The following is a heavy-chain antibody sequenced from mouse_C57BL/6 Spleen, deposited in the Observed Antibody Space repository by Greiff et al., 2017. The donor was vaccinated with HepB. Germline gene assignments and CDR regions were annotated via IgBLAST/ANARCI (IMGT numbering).Heavy chain of an antibody. Sequence: QVQLKESGPALVKPGASVKISCKASGYAFSSSWMNWVKQRPGKGLEWIGRIYPGDGDTNYNGKFKGKATLTADKSSSTAYMHLSRLTAEDSAVYCGCYGSHYWGQGTTLTVSS. CDR1: GYAFSSSW. J-gene: IGHJ2*01. V-gene: IGHV1-82*01. CDR3: CYGSHY. D-gene: IGHD1-1*01. CDR2: IYPGDGDT.